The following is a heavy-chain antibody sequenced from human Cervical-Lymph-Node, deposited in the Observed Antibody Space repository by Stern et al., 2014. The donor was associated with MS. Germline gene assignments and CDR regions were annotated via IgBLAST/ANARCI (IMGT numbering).Heavy chain of an antibody. CDR3: SRASLSGYDWFDP. D-gene: IGHD5-12*01. Sequence: QVQLQESGPGLVEPSGTLSLTCTVSGDSISSDNWWSWVRQFPGKGLEWIGEIHHSGTTNYNPSLESRLTISIDKSKNQFSLNLRSVTAADTAVYFCSRASLSGYDWFDPWGQGTLVTVSS. CDR2: IHHSGTT. J-gene: IGHJ5*02. V-gene: IGHV4-4*02. CDR1: GDSISSDNW.